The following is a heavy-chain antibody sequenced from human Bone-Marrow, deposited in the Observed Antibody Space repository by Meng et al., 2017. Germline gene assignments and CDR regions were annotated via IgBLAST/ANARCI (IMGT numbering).Heavy chain of an antibody. D-gene: IGHD6-25*01. CDR2: IWHDGGKK. Sequence: GGSLRLFCAASGFRFSSYGMHWVRQAPGKGLEWVAVIWHDGGKKYHADSVKGRFTISRDISKNTLYLHMDSLRAEDTAVYYCAKFISVFGSGWPASEYWGQGALVTVSS. CDR1: GFRFSSYG. CDR3: AKFISVFGSGWPASEY. J-gene: IGHJ4*02. V-gene: IGHV3-33*06.